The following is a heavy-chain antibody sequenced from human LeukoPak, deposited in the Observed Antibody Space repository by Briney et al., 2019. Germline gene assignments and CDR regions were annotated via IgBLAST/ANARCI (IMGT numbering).Heavy chain of an antibody. Sequence: SGGSLRLSCAASGFTFSSYAMHWVRQAPGKGLEWVAVISYDGSNKYYADSVKGRFTISRDNSKNTLYLQMNSLRAEDTAVYYCARELGGSYGYYFDYWGQGTLVTVSS. V-gene: IGHV3-30*04. J-gene: IGHJ4*02. D-gene: IGHD1-26*01. CDR3: ARELGGSYGYYFDY. CDR1: GFTFSSYA. CDR2: ISYDGSNK.